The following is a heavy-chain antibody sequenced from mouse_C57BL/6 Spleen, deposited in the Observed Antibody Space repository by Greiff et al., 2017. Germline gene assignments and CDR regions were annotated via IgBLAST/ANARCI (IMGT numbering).Heavy chain of an antibody. CDR2: IYPGDGGT. CDR3: ARMAHYDMDY. D-gene: IGHD2-4*01. CDR1: GYTFSDYY. Sequence: VQLKESGPELVKPGASVKISCKASGYTFSDYYMNWVKQRHGKGLEWIGLIYPGDGGTNYNQKFKGKSTLTVDKSSSTAYMQLRSLTSEDSAVYYCARMAHYDMDYWGQGTTLTVSS. J-gene: IGHJ2*01. V-gene: IGHV1-26*01.